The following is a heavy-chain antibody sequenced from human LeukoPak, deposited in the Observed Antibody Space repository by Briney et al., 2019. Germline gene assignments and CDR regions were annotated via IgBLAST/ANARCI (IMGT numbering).Heavy chain of an antibody. D-gene: IGHD3-22*01. CDR2: IIPIFGTA. Sequence: GASVKVSCKASGGTFSSYAISWVRQAPGQGLEWMGGIIPIFGTANYAQKFQGRVTITADESTSTAYMELSSLRSEDTAVYYCARVSSYDSSGYYPYWGQGTLVTVSS. CDR1: GGTFSSYA. J-gene: IGHJ4*02. CDR3: ARVSSYDSSGYYPY. V-gene: IGHV1-69*01.